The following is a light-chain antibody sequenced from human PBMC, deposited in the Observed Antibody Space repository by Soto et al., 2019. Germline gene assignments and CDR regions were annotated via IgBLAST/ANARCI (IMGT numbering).Light chain of an antibody. CDR1: SSDVGAYTS. CDR2: EVN. Sequence: QSALTQPASVSGSPGQSITISCTGTSSDVGAYTSVSWYQHHPGKAPKVMIYEVNKRPSGISNRFSGSKSVNTASLTISGLQPEDEADYYCCSYTSSRTYVFGTGTKVTVL. J-gene: IGLJ1*01. V-gene: IGLV2-14*01. CDR3: CSYTSSRTYV.